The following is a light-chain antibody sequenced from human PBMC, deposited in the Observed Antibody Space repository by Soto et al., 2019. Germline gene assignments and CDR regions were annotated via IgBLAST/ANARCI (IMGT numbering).Light chain of an antibody. Sequence: QSVLTQPPSASGSPGQSVTISCTGTSSDVGGYDFVSWYQQHPGKAPQLMIYEVSKRPSGVPDRFSGSKSGNTASLTVSGLRADDEADYFCTSYAGNNNVLFGGGTKVTVL. CDR2: EVS. V-gene: IGLV2-8*01. J-gene: IGLJ2*01. CDR1: SSDVGGYDF. CDR3: TSYAGNNNVL.